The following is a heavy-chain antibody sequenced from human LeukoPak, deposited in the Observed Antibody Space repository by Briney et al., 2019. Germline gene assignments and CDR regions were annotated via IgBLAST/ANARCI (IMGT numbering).Heavy chain of an antibody. V-gene: IGHV3-7*01. CDR2: IKQDGSDK. Sequence: GGSLRLSCAASGFTFSNYWMTWVRQAPGKGLEWVANIKQDGSDKYYVDSVKGRFTISRDNAKNSLYLQMNSLRAEDTAVYYCAKDQDGYYGSGSYYLAYWGQGTLVTVSS. D-gene: IGHD3-10*01. CDR3: AKDQDGYYGSGSYYLAY. J-gene: IGHJ4*02. CDR1: GFTFSNYW.